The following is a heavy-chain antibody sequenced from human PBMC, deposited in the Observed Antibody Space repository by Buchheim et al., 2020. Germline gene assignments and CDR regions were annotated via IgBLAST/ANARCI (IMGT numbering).Heavy chain of an antibody. CDR2: INHSGST. CDR1: GGSFSGYY. D-gene: IGHD1-26*01. CDR3: ARGVGRDSSAASYYMDV. J-gene: IGHJ6*03. Sequence: QVQLQESGPGLVKPSETLSLTCAVYGGSFSGYYWNWIRQPPGKGLEWIGEINHSGSTNYNPSLKSRVTISVDTSKNQFSLKLSSVTAADTAVYYCARGVGRDSSAASYYMDVWGKGTT. V-gene: IGHV4-34*01.